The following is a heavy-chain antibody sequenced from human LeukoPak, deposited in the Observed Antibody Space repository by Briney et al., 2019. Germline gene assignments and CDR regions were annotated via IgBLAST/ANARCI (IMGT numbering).Heavy chain of an antibody. V-gene: IGHV1-2*06. J-gene: IGHJ6*02. CDR3: ARLEVCTNGVCPPPGLYYYYGMDV. CDR1: GYTFTGYY. CDR2: INPNSGGT. Sequence: GASVKVSCKASGYTFTGYYMHWVRQAPGQGLEWMGRINPNSGGTNYAQKFQGRVTMTRDTSISTAYMELSRLRSDDTAVYYCARLEVCTNGVCPPPGLYYYYGMDVWGQGTTVTVSS. D-gene: IGHD2-8*01.